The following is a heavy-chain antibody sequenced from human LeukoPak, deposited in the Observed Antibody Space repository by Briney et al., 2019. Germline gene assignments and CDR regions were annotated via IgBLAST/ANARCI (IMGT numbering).Heavy chain of an antibody. V-gene: IGHV4-38-2*02. J-gene: IGHJ4*02. CDR1: GYSISSGYY. Sequence: SETLSLTCTVSGYSISSGYYWGWIRQPPGKGLEWIGSIYYSGSTYYNPSLKSRVTISVDTSKNQFSLKLSSVTAADTAVYYCDYYDSSGYAYWGQGTLVTVSS. D-gene: IGHD3-22*01. CDR2: IYYSGST. CDR3: DYYDSSGYAY.